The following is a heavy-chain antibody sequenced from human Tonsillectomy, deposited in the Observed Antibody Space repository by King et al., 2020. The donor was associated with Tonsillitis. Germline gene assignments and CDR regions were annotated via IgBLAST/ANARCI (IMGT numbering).Heavy chain of an antibody. J-gene: IGHJ4*01. D-gene: IGHD3-16*01. CDR2: ISYDGSNK. V-gene: IGHV3-30*18. Sequence: VQLVESGGGVVQPGRSLRLSCAASGFTFSSYGMHWVRQAPGKGLEWVAVISYDGSNKYYADSVKGRFTISRDNSKNTLYLQMNSLRAEDTAVYYCAKDFPAGGFDYWGHGTLVTVSS. CDR3: AKDFPAGGFDY. CDR1: GFTFSSYG.